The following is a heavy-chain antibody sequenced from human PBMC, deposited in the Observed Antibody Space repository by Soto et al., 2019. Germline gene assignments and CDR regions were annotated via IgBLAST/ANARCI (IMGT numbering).Heavy chain of an antibody. CDR2: INPSGGST. D-gene: IGHD6-19*01. Sequence: ASVKVSCKASGYTFTSYYMHWVRQAPGQGLEWMGIINPSGGSTSYAQKFQGRVTMTRDTSTSTVYMEQSSLRSEDTAVYYCAREFNIAVAGPRGDFDYWGQGTLVTV. CDR1: GYTFTSYY. CDR3: AREFNIAVAGPRGDFDY. J-gene: IGHJ4*02. V-gene: IGHV1-46*01.